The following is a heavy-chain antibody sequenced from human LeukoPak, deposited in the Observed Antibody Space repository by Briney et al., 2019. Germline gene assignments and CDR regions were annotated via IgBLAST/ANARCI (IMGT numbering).Heavy chain of an antibody. CDR2: ISAYNGNT. D-gene: IGHD4-17*01. CDR1: GYTFTSYG. CDR3: ARDQEHGDSADP. Sequence: ASVKVSCKASGYTFTSYGISWVRQAPGQGLEWMGWISAYNGNTNYAQKFQGRVTITRDTSASTAYMELSSLRSEDTAVYYCARDQEHGDSADPWGQGTLVTVSS. V-gene: IGHV1-18*01. J-gene: IGHJ5*02.